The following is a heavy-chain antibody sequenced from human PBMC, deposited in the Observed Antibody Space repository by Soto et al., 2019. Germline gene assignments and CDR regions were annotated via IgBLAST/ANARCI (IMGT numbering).Heavy chain of an antibody. CDR2: IYYSGST. V-gene: IGHV4-39*01. CDR1: GGSISSSSYY. J-gene: IGHJ4*02. D-gene: IGHD6-13*01. Sequence: SETLSLTCTVSGGSISSSSYYWGWIRQPPGKGLEWIGSIYYSGSTYYNPSLKSRVTISVDTSKNQFSLKLSSVTAADTAVYYCARLRKPGVEQPPLDYWGQGTLVTVSS. CDR3: ARLRKPGVEQPPLDY.